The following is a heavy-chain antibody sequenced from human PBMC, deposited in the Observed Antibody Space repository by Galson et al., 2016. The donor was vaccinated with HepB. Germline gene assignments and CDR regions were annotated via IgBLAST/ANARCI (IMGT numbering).Heavy chain of an antibody. J-gene: IGHJ5*02. CDR2: ISGSGGSQ. Sequence: SLRLSCAVSGFTLSSYAMSWVRQSPGKGLEWVSVISGSGGSQHYAGSVKGRFTISRDNSKSIVFLQMNSLRVEDTAVYYCAKNSGWGVETWLDPWGRGTLVTVSS. CDR1: GFTLSSYA. V-gene: IGHV3-23*01. D-gene: IGHD1-26*01. CDR3: AKNSGWGVETWLDP.